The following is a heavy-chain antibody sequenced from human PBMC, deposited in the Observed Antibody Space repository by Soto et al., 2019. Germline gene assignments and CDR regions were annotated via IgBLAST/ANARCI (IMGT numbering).Heavy chain of an antibody. Sequence: GGSLILSCASSGFSFSLFWMSWVLQTPGKGLEWVANINEDGSEKFFADSVKGRFTISRDNAKSSLSLQMNSLTADDTAVYYWARTGGPQSSLYFDDCGKGNLV. CDR1: GFSFSLFW. J-gene: IGHJ4*02. CDR2: INEDGSEK. D-gene: IGHD1-26*01. CDR3: ARTGGPQSSLYFDD. V-gene: IGHV3-7*03.